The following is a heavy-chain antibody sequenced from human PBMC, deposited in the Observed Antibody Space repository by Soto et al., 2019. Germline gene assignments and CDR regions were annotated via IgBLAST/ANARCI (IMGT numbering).Heavy chain of an antibody. J-gene: IGHJ5*02. Sequence: SVKVSCKASGGTFSSYAISWVRQAPGQGLEWMGGIIPIFGTANYAQKFQGRVTITAGKSTSTAYMELSSLRSEDTAVYYCAREVRLLLYGINWFDPWGQGTLVTVSS. CDR3: AREVRLLLYGINWFDP. D-gene: IGHD3-22*01. CDR2: IIPIFGTA. V-gene: IGHV1-69*06. CDR1: GGTFSSYA.